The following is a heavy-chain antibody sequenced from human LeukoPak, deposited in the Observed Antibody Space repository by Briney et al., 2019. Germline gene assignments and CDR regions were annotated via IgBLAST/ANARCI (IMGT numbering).Heavy chain of an antibody. J-gene: IGHJ4*02. Sequence: SETLSLTCTVSGGSISSYYWSWIRQPPGKGLEWIGYIYYSGSTNYNPSLKSRVTISVDTSKNQFSLKLSSETAADTAVYYCARGRGGYVYFDYWGQGTLVTVSS. CDR2: IYYSGST. CDR1: GGSISSYY. V-gene: IGHV4-59*01. D-gene: IGHD5-12*01. CDR3: ARGRGGYVYFDY.